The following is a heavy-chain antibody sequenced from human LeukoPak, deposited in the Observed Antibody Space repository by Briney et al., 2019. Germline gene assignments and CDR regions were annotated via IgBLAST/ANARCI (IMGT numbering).Heavy chain of an antibody. J-gene: IGHJ6*02. D-gene: IGHD3-10*01. CDR2: ISGGSDYI. V-gene: IGHV3-21*01. Sequence: PGGSLRLSCAASGFSFSTYSMNWVRQAPGKGLEWVSSISGGSDYIYYADSVKGRFAISRDNAKDSLYLHMNSLRAEDTAVYYCARVKCGEYGMDVWGQGTTVTVSS. CDR3: ARVKCGEYGMDV. CDR1: GFSFSTYS.